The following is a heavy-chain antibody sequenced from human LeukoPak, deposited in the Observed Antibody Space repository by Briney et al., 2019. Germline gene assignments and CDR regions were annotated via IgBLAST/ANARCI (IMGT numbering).Heavy chain of an antibody. CDR2: ISSSSSYI. CDR3: ARDRADTAMVIAGYYYYGMDV. CDR1: GFTFSSYS. D-gene: IGHD5-18*01. V-gene: IGHV3-21*01. J-gene: IGHJ6*02. Sequence: GGSLRLSCAASGFTFSSYSMNWVRQAPGKGLEWVSSISSSSSYIYYADSVKGRFTISRDNAKNSLYLQMNSLRAEDTAVYYCARDRADTAMVIAGYYYYGMDVWGQGTTVTVSS.